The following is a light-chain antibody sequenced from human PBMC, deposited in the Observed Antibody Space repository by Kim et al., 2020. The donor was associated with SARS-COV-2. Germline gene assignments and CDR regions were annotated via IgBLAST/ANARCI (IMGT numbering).Light chain of an antibody. CDR1: SLRSYY. CDR2: GRN. J-gene: IGLJ2*01. V-gene: IGLV3-19*01. Sequence: SSELTQDPAVSVALGQTVRITCQGDSLRSYYATWYQQKPRQAPVLVIYGRNNPPSGIPDRFSGSTSGNTASLTISGAQAEDEADFYCQSRDSGGNVVFGGGTKVTVL. CDR3: QSRDSGGNVV.